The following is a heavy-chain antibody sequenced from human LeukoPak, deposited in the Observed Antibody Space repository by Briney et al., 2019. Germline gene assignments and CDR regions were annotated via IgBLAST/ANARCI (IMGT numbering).Heavy chain of an antibody. Sequence: GGSLRLSCAASGFTFSSYEMNWVRQAPGQGLEWVSYISRGASTIYYADSVKGRFTISRDNARNSLYLRMNSLRAEDTAVYYCARGYCSGGNCYLDYWGQGTLVTVSA. J-gene: IGHJ4*02. V-gene: IGHV3-48*03. CDR1: GFTFSSYE. CDR3: ARGYCSGGNCYLDY. CDR2: ISRGASTI. D-gene: IGHD2-15*01.